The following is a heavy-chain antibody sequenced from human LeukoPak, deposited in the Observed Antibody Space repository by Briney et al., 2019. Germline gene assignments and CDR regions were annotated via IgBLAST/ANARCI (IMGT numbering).Heavy chain of an antibody. V-gene: IGHV4-38-2*01. CDR3: ARQFWSGYYPYFDY. D-gene: IGHD3-3*01. Sequence: SETLSLTCAVSGYSISSGYYWGWIRQPPGKGLEWIGSIYHSGYTYYNPSLKSRVTISVDTSKNQFSLKLSSVTAADTAVYYCARQFWSGYYPYFDYWGQGTLVTVSS. J-gene: IGHJ4*02. CDR2: IYHSGYT. CDR1: GYSISSGYY.